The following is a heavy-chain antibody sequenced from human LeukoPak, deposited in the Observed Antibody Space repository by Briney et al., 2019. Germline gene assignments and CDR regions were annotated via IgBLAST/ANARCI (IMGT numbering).Heavy chain of an antibody. D-gene: IGHD1-26*01. CDR1: GFTFEDYG. V-gene: IGHV3-20*04. Sequence: PGGSLRLSCEASGFTFEDYGMTWVRQRPGKGLGYVCEINWNGDNPVYENSLRGRFTISRDNAKNSVYLQMSSLRVDDTAFYYCARRSVAGATTGYYYDSWGQGTLVTVSS. CDR3: ARRSVAGATTGYYYDS. CDR2: INWNGDNP. J-gene: IGHJ4*02.